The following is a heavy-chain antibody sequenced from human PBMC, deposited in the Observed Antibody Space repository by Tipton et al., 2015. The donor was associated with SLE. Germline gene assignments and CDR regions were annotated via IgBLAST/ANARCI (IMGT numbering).Heavy chain of an antibody. CDR1: GFTFTSYW. J-gene: IGHJ3*02. D-gene: IGHD3-10*01. CDR2: IYPGDSDT. V-gene: IGHV5-51*03. Sequence: QLVQSGAEVKKPGESLKISCKGSGFTFTSYWIGWVRQLPGKGLEWMGIIYPGDSDTRYSLSFQGQVTISADKSITTAYQQWSSLKASDTAMYYCAKGKSGSYRDVFNIWGQGTMVTVSS. CDR3: AKGKSGSYRDVFNI.